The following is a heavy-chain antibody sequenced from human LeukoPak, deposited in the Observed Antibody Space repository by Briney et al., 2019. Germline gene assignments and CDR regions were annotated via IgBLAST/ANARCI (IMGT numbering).Heavy chain of an antibody. V-gene: IGHV3-7*01. D-gene: IGHD2-8*02. J-gene: IGHJ4*02. Sequence: GGSLRLSCAASGFTLTNSWMAWVRQATGKGREWVGKIKQDATTKHYADCVKGRFTISRDKTKNSLYLQMNNLRADDTAVYYCTRDTEGTLDYWGQGILVTVAS. CDR3: TRDTEGTLDY. CDR2: IKQDATTK. CDR1: GFTLTNSW.